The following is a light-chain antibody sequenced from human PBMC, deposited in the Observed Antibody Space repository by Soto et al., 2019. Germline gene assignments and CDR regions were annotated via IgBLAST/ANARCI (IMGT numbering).Light chain of an antibody. V-gene: IGLV1-40*01. CDR2: DNS. J-gene: IGLJ1*01. CDR3: QSYDSSLRGHV. CDR1: SSNIGAGYD. Sequence: QSVLTQPPSVPADPGQRVTISSNGCSSNIGAGYDVHWYQQLPGTAPKHLIYDNSNRPSGVPDRFSGSKSDTSASLAISGLQAEDEADYYCQSYDSSLRGHVFGTGTKVTVL.